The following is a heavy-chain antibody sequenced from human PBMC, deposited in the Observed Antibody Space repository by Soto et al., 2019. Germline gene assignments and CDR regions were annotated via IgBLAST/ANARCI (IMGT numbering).Heavy chain of an antibody. V-gene: IGHV4-39*01. CDR3: ARLRGGEPITILGVVISPGGWFDP. Sequence: QLQLQESGPGLVKPSETLSLTCTVSGGSISSSSYYWGWIRQPPGKGLEWIGSIYYSGSTYYNPSLKTDVTIPVDTSTTQYSLMPSSVTAAHTAGYYCARLRGGEPITILGVVISPGGWFDPLFRGPQVTVSS. J-gene: IGHJ5*01. D-gene: IGHD3-3*01. CDR1: GGSISSSSYY. CDR2: IYYSGST.